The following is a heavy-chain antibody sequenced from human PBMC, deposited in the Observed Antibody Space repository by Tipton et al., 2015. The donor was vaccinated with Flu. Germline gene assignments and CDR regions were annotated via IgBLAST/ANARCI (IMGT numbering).Heavy chain of an antibody. D-gene: IGHD3-16*01. V-gene: IGHV1-8*01. CDR1: GYTFTTYD. CDR3: AVGGDYYGMDV. Sequence: QLVQSGAEAKTPGASVKVSCKASGYTFTTYDLYWVRQATGHGLECVGWMNPNSGTSVYAQNFQGRVTMTRDTSISTAYLELSSLRSEDTAVYYCAVGGDYYGMDVWGQGTTVTVSS. J-gene: IGHJ6*02. CDR2: MNPNSGTS.